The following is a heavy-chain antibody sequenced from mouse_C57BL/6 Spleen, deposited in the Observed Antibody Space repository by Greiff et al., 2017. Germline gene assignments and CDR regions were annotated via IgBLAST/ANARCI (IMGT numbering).Heavy chain of an antibody. CDR2: INPNNGGT. D-gene: IGHD1-1*01. Sequence: VQLQQSGPELVKPGASVKIPCKASGYTFTDYNMDWVKQSHGMSLEWIGDINPNNGGTIYNQKFKGKATLTVDKSSSTAYMELRSLTSEDTAVYYGARRGITTVVATRAMDYWGQGTSVTVSS. CDR1: GYTFTDYN. J-gene: IGHJ4*01. CDR3: ARRGITTVVATRAMDY. V-gene: IGHV1-18*01.